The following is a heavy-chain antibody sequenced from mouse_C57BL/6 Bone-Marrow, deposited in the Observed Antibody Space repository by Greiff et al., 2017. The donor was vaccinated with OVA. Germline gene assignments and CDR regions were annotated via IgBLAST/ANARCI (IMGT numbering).Heavy chain of an antibody. CDR3: ARGGYYYGSSPWFAY. J-gene: IGHJ3*01. Sequence: VQLQQSGPELVKPGASVKISCKASGYAFSSSWMNWVKQRPGKGLEWIGRIYPGDGDTNYNGKFKGKATLTADKSSSTAYMQLSSLTSEDSAVDIGARGGYYYGSSPWFAYWGQGTLVTVSA. CDR2: IYPGDGDT. V-gene: IGHV1-82*01. D-gene: IGHD1-1*01. CDR1: GYAFSSSW.